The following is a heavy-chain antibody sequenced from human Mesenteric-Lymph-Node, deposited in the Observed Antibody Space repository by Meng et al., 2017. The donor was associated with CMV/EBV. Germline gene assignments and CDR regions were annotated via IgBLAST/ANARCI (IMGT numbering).Heavy chain of an antibody. Sequence: GESLKISCAASGFTFSSYGMHWVRQAPGKGLEWVAVIWYDGSNKYYADSVKGRFTISRDNSKNTLYLQMNSLRAEDTAVYYCAKLAESVLDAFDIWGQGTMVTVSS. J-gene: IGHJ3*02. CDR2: IWYDGSNK. CDR3: AKLAESVLDAFDI. V-gene: IGHV3-33*06. D-gene: IGHD6-19*01. CDR1: GFTFSSYG.